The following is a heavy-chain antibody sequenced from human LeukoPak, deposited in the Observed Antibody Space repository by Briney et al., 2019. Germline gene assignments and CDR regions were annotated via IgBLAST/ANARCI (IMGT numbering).Heavy chain of an antibody. CDR2: ISGSGGST. D-gene: IGHD3-22*01. CDR3: AKDRVDYYDSSGLDY. CDR1: GXTFSSYA. J-gene: IGHJ4*02. Sequence: TGGSLRLSCAASGXTFSSYAMSWVRQAPGKGLEWVSAISGSGGSTYYADSVKGRFTISRDNSKNTLYLQMNSLRAEDTAVYYCAKDRVDYYDSSGLDYWGQGTLVTVSS. V-gene: IGHV3-23*01.